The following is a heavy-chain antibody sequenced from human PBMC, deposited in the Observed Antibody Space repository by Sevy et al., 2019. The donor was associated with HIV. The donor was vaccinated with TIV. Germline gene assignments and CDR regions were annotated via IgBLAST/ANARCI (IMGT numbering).Heavy chain of an antibody. Sequence: SETLSLTWTVSGGSISGGNYFWSWSRQSPGKGLEWIGYIHYSGNSNYNPCLKSRVTISVDTSKNQFSLKLRCVTAADTAVSYCARDSVNYPYYLGDWGQGTLVTVAS. J-gene: IGHJ4*01. D-gene: IGHD1-26*01. CDR3: ARDSVNYPYYLGD. CDR2: IHYSGNS. V-gene: IGHV4-61*01. CDR1: GGSISGGNYF.